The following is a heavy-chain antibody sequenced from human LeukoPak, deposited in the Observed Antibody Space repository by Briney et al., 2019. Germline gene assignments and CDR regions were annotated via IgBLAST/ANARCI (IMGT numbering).Heavy chain of an antibody. CDR1: GFTFSSYG. CDR3: AKDSGSGSYYTNYFDY. J-gene: IGHJ4*02. D-gene: IGHD3-10*01. CDR2: ISGSGGST. V-gene: IGHV3-23*01. Sequence: GGSLRPSCAASGFTFSSYGMSWVRQAPGKGLEWVSAISGSGGSTYYADSVKGRFTISRDNSKNTLYLQMNSLRAEDTAVYYCAKDSGSGSYYTNYFDYWGQGTLVTVSS.